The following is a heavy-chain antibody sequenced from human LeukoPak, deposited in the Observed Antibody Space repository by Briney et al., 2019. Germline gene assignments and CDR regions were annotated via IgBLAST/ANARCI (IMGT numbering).Heavy chain of an antibody. D-gene: IGHD6-13*01. Sequence: SETLSLTCTVSGGSISSSSHSWGWIRQPPGKGLEWTGSIYYTGKTYYNPSLKSRVTISVDTSKNQFSLKLSSVTAADTAVYYCAQSLGSSNWIGNWFDPWGQGTLVTVSS. CDR3: AQSLGSSNWIGNWFDP. V-gene: IGHV4-39*01. CDR2: IYYTGKT. J-gene: IGHJ5*02. CDR1: GGSISSSSHS.